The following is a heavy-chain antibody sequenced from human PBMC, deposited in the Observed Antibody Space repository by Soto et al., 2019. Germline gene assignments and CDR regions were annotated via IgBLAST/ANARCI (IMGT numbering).Heavy chain of an antibody. V-gene: IGHV3-21*04. CDR1: GFTFSSYS. Sequence: GGSLRLSCAASGFTFSSYSMNWVRQAPGKGLEWVSNISSSGSDKYYVDSVKGRFTISRDNAKNSLYLQMNSLRAEDTAVYYCARGYRRGSSSVAGGYWGQGTLVTVSS. CDR3: ARGYRRGSSSVAGGY. J-gene: IGHJ4*02. CDR2: ISSSGSDK. D-gene: IGHD6-6*01.